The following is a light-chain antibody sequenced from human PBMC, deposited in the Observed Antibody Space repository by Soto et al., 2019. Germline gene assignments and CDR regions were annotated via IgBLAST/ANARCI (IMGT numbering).Light chain of an antibody. J-gene: IGLJ2*01. V-gene: IGLV1-44*01. CDR3: AAWDDSLNGVV. CDR1: SPNIGSNT. CDR2: SNN. Sequence: QSVLTQPPSASGTPGQRVTISCSGSSPNIGSNTGNWYQQLPGTAPKLLIYSNNQRPSGVPDRFSGSKSGTSASLAISGLQYEDEADYYCAAWDDSLNGVVFGGGTKLTVL.